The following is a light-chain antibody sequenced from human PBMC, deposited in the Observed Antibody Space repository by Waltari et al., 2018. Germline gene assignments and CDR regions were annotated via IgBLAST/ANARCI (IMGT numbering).Light chain of an antibody. CDR1: QGVSNN. Sequence: EIVLQQSQATLSGFAGERAPLPCRASQGVSNNLAWYQQKPGQAPRLLISGASTRAAGIPARFSGSGSGTEFTLTISSLQSEDSAVYYCQQYNNWPPGTFGQGTKVEIK. CDR2: GAS. V-gene: IGKV3-15*01. CDR3: QQYNNWPPGT. J-gene: IGKJ2*01.